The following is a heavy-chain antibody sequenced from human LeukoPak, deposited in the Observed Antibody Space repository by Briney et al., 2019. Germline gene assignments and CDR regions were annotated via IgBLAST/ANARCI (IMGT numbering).Heavy chain of an antibody. CDR3: AKDLKGYYGSGSYPH. J-gene: IGHJ4*02. D-gene: IGHD3-10*01. V-gene: IGHV3-23*01. Sequence: PGGSLRLSCAASGFTFSSYAMSWVRQAPGKGLEWVSAISGSGGSTFYTDSVKGRFTISRDNSKNTLYLQTNSLRAEDTAVYYCAKDLKGYYGSGSYPHWGQGTLVTVSS. CDR2: ISGSGGST. CDR1: GFTFSSYA.